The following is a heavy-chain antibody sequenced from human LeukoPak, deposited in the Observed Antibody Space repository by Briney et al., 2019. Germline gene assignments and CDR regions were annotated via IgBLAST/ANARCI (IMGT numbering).Heavy chain of an antibody. D-gene: IGHD4-17*01. CDR2: IKQDGSEK. J-gene: IGHJ3*02. V-gene: IGHV3-7*02. CDR3: ARGPLYGDYNDAFDI. CDR1: GFTFSSYE. Sequence: GGSLRLSCAASGFTFSSYEMNWVRQAPGKGLEWVANIKQDGSEKYYVDSVKGRFTISRDNAKNSLYLQMNSLRAEDTAVYYCARGPLYGDYNDAFDIWGQGTMVTVSS.